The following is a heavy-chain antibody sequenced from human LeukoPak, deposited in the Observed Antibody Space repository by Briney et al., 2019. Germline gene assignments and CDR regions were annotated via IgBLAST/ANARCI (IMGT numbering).Heavy chain of an antibody. CDR3: AGSASFVARIDY. CDR2: IYYSGST. V-gene: IGHV4-59*01. CDR1: GGSISSYY. Sequence: SETLSLTCTFSGGSISSYYWSWTRHPPGKGLEWIGYIYYSGSTNYNPSLKSRVTISVDTSKNQFSLKLSSVTAADTAVYYCAGSASFVARIDYWGQGTLVTVSS. D-gene: IGHD3-10*01. J-gene: IGHJ4*02.